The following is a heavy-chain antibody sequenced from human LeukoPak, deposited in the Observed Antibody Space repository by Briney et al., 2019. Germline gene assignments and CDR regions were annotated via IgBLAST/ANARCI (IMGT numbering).Heavy chain of an antibody. CDR2: ISYDGSNK. Sequence: GGSLRLSCAASGFTFLRHSMHWIRQAPGKGLEWVAVISYDGSNKYYAASVKGRFAISRDNSKDTLYLEMHSLRSDDTAVYYCARGLIAEEFFRHWGQGTLVTVSS. D-gene: IGHD6-13*01. V-gene: IGHV3-30*09. J-gene: IGHJ1*01. CDR3: ARGLIAEEFFRH. CDR1: GFTFLRHS.